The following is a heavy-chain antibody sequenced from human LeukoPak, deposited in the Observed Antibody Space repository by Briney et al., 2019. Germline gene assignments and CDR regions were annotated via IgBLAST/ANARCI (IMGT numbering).Heavy chain of an antibody. CDR2: IIISSSYI. CDR3: ARGEEGRDYYDSSGYYVY. V-gene: IGHV3-21*01. CDR1: GFTFSSYS. J-gene: IGHJ4*02. Sequence: GGSLRPSRAASGFTFSSYSIGCVRHPAGKWRGWVSSIIISSSYIYYADSVKGRFTISRDNAENSLYLQMNSLRAEDTAVYYCARGEEGRDYYDSSGYYVYWGQGTLVTVSS. D-gene: IGHD3-22*01.